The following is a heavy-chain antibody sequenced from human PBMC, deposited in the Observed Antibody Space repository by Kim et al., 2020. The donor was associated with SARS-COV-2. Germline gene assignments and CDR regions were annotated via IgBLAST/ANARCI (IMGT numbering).Heavy chain of an antibody. CDR2: INHSGST. CDR1: GGSFSGYY. D-gene: IGHD3-22*01. Sequence: SETLSLTCAVYGGSFSGYYWSWIRQPPGKGLEWIGEINHSGSTNYNTSLKSRVTISVDTSKNQFSLKLSSVTAADTAVYYCASSGYYYVGYYFDYWGQGTLVTVSS. CDR3: ASSGYYYVGYYFDY. J-gene: IGHJ4*02. V-gene: IGHV4-34*01.